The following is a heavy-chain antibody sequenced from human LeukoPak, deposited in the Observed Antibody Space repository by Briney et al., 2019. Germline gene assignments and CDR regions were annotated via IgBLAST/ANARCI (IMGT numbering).Heavy chain of an antibody. D-gene: IGHD6-19*01. Sequence: GGSLRLSCAASGFTFSSYGMHRARQAPGKGLEWVAVISYDGSNKYYADSVKGRFTISRDNSKNTLYLQMNSLRAEDTAVYYCAKDGYSSGWYPDTDYWGQGTLVTVSS. J-gene: IGHJ4*02. CDR3: AKDGYSSGWYPDTDY. V-gene: IGHV3-30*18. CDR2: ISYDGSNK. CDR1: GFTFSSYG.